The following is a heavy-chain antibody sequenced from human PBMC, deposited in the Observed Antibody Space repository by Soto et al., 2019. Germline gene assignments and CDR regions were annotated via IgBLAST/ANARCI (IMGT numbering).Heavy chain of an antibody. D-gene: IGHD3-3*01. CDR3: AQSYYDFPSGKKYYYYGMDV. J-gene: IGHJ6*02. CDR1: GGPLISYA. V-gene: IGHV1-69*06. CDR2: IIPIFGTA. Sequence: GXSVKVACTASGGPLISYAIIWVRQAPGQGLEWMGGIIPIFGTANYAQKFQGRVTITADKSTSTAYMELSSLRSEDTAVYYCAQSYYDFPSGKKYYYYGMDVWGQRTTVTVSS.